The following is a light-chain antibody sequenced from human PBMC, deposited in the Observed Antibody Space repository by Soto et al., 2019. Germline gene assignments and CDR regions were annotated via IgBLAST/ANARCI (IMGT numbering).Light chain of an antibody. CDR2: GIS. Sequence: EIVLTQSPGILSLSPGEGATLSCRASQTVDRNYFAWYQQKPGQAPRLLIYGISSRATGIPDRFRGSGSGTDFTLTISRLEPEDFAVYYCQQYGSLPRTFGQGTKVDIK. J-gene: IGKJ1*01. CDR3: QQYGSLPRT. V-gene: IGKV3-20*01. CDR1: QTVDRNY.